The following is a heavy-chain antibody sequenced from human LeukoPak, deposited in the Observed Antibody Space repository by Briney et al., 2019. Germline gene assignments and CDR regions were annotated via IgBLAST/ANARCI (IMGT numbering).Heavy chain of an antibody. J-gene: IGHJ4*02. D-gene: IGHD1-26*01. CDR2: ISGYNGNT. CDR1: GYTFTRYG. CDR3: ARSGRGTYYYFDY. V-gene: IGHV1-18*01. Sequence: ASVKVSCKASGYTFTRYGISWVRQAPGQGLEWMGWISGYNGNTNYAQKLQGRVSMTADTSTSTAYMELRSLRSDGTAVYYCARSGRGTYYYFDYWGQGTLVTVSS.